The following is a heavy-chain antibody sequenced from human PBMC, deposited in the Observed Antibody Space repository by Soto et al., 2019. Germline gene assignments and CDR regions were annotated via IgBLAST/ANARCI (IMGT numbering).Heavy chain of an antibody. CDR1: GFTFSDYY. D-gene: IGHD3-22*01. CDR3: AKMSSENYYDPVFS. J-gene: IGHJ4*02. V-gene: IGHV3-11*01. CDR2: ISSSGNTI. Sequence: ESGGGLVKTSGSLRIACAASGFTFSDYYMSWVRQAPGKGLEWVSYISSSGNTIYYADSVKGRFTISRDNAKNSVYLQMNSLRAEDTALYFCAKMSSENYYDPVFSWGQGTLFTVSS.